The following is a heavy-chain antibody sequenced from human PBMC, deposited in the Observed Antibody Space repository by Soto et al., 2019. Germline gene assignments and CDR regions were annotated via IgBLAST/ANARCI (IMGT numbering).Heavy chain of an antibody. J-gene: IGHJ5*02. V-gene: IGHV4-59*01. CDR2: IYYSGST. CDR3: ARARLSRSWWFDP. D-gene: IGHD3-10*01. Sequence: SGTLSLTGPVSGGFISSYHWGWSRQPPGQGLEWIGYIYYSGSTNYNPSLKSRVTISVDTSKNQFSLKLSSVTAADTAVFYCARARLSRSWWFDPWGQGTLVTVS. CDR1: GGFISSYH.